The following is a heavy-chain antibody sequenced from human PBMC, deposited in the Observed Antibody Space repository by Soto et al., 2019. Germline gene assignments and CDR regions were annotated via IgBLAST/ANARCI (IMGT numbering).Heavy chain of an antibody. Sequence: QSLTCTVSGDSIISSDFYWGWVRQPPGKGLEWIGSIFYLGSSYYNPSLKSRVTMSVDTSKNQFSLRLRSVTAADTVLYFCARHSLALRKNNWFDPWGQGIMVTVSS. J-gene: IGHJ5*02. CDR3: ARHSLALRKNNWFDP. CDR2: IFYLGSS. D-gene: IGHD3-3*02. CDR1: GDSIISSDFY. V-gene: IGHV4-39*01.